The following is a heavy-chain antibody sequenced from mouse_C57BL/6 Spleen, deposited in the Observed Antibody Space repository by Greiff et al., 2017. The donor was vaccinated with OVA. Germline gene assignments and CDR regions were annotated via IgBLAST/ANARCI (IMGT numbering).Heavy chain of an antibody. CDR1: GYTFTSYW. Sequence: VQLQQSGAELVKPGASVKLSCKASGYTFTSYWMQWVKQRPGQGLEWIGEIDPSDSYTNYNQKFKGKATLTVDTSSSTAYMQLSSLTSEDSAVYYCARSPLYYSNSYFDYWGQGTTLTVSS. V-gene: IGHV1-50*01. CDR2: IDPSDSYT. J-gene: IGHJ2*01. D-gene: IGHD2-5*01. CDR3: ARSPLYYSNSYFDY.